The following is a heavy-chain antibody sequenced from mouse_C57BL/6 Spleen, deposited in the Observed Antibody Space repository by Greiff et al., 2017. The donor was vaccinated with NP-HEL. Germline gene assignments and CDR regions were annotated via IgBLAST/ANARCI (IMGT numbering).Heavy chain of an antibody. V-gene: IGHV1-82*01. D-gene: IGHD1-1*01. Sequence: VQLQQSGPELVKPGASVKISCKASGYAFSSSWMNWVKQRPGKGLEWIGRIYPGDGDTNYTGKFKGKATLSADKSSSTAYMQLSSLTSEDTAVYFCEKYYYGRGDYWGQGTSVTVSS. CDR2: IYPGDGDT. J-gene: IGHJ4*01. CDR1: GYAFSSSW. CDR3: EKYYYGRGDY.